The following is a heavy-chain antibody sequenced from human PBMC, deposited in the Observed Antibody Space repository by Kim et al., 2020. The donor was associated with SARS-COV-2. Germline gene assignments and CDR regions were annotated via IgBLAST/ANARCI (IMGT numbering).Heavy chain of an antibody. V-gene: IGHV4-39*01. J-gene: IGHJ4*02. CDR2: IYYSGST. Sequence: SETLSLTCTVSGGSISSSSYYWGWIRQPPGKGLEWIGSIYYSGSTYYNPSLKSRVTISVDTSKNQFSLKLSSVTAADTAVYYCARGQGYDYVWGSYRYVDYWGQGTLVTVSS. CDR3: ARGQGYDYVWGSYRYVDY. CDR1: GGSISSSSYY. D-gene: IGHD3-16*02.